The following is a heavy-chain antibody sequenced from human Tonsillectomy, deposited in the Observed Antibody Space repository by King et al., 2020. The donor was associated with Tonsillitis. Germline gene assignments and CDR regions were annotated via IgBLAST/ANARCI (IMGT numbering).Heavy chain of an antibody. D-gene: IGHD5-18*01. CDR1: GGSISSGGYS. CDR2: IYYSGST. J-gene: IGHJ5*02. V-gene: IGHV4-30-4*07. CDR3: AVLRVDTAMVKGNWFDP. Sequence: QLQESGPGLVKPSQTLSLTCAVSGGSISSGGYSWSWIRQPPGKGLEWIGYIYYSGSTYYNPSLKSRVTISVDTSKNQFSLKLSSVTAADTAVYYCAVLRVDTAMVKGNWFDPWGQGTLVTVSS.